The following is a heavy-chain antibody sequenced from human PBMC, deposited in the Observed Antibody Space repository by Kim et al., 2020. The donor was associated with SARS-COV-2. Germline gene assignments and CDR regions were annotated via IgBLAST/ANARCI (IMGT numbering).Heavy chain of an antibody. CDR3: ARVRRGVRGVIKYYGMDV. Sequence: KRRVTISVDTSKNQFSLKLSSVTAAETAVYYCARVRRGVRGVIKYYGMDVWGQGTTVTVSS. D-gene: IGHD3-10*01. V-gene: IGHV4-59*01. J-gene: IGHJ6*02.